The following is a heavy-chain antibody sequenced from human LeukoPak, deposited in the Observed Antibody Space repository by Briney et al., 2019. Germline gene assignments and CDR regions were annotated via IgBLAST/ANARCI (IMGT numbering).Heavy chain of an antibody. D-gene: IGHD2-8*01. CDR1: GLTFSSDW. CDR3: AREDCTIGAVCSSLLDH. J-gene: IGHJ4*02. Sequence: GGSLRLSCAAPGLTFSSDWMHWVRQVPGKGLVWVSRINSDASTINYADSVKGRFTISGDNAKNTLYLQMNNLRAEDTAVYYCAREDCTIGAVCSSLLDHWGRGTLVTVSS. CDR2: INSDASTI. V-gene: IGHV3-74*01.